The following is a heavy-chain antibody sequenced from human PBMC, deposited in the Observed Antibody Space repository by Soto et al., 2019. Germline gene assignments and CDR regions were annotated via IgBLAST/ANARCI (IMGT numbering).Heavy chain of an antibody. D-gene: IGHD5-12*01. CDR1: GFTFSPHA. V-gene: IGHV3-23*01. CDR3: ARDPPWPVGPLARYV. CDR2: FSGSGGTI. Sequence: WGSLRLSCVASGFTFSPHAMSWVRQVPGKGLEWVSTFSGSGGTIDYGESVKGRFTISRDDPKNTLYLDMNSLRVEDTAVYYCARDPPWPVGPLARYVWGPGTPITLSS. J-gene: IGHJ6*02.